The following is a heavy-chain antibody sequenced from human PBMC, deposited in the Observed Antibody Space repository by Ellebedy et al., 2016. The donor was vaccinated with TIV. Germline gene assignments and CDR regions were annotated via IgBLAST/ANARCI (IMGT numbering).Heavy chain of an antibody. CDR2: IYWDDDK. CDR3: AHSEVGPAAIENWFDP. Sequence: SGPTLVKPTQTLTLTCTFSGFSLSTSGVGVGWIRQPPGKALEWLALIYWDDDKRYSPSLKSRLTITKDTSKNQVVLTMTNMDPVDTATYYCAHSEVGPAAIENWFDPWGQGTLVTVSS. D-gene: IGHD2-2*01. V-gene: IGHV2-5*02. J-gene: IGHJ5*02. CDR1: GFSLSTSGVG.